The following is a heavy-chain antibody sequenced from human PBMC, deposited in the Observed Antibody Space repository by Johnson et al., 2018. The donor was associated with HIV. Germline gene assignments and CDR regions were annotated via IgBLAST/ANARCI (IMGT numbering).Heavy chain of an antibody. CDR2: ISGSGGST. J-gene: IGHJ3*02. D-gene: IGHD1-26*01. V-gene: IGHV3-23*04. CDR1: GFTVSSNE. CDR3: ARDRDSIVGSHDAFDI. Sequence: VQLVESRGVLVQPGGSLRLSCAASGFTVSSNEMSWVRQAPGKGLECVSSISGSGGSTYYADSVKGRFTISRDNARNSLYLQMNSLRADDTAVYYCARDRDSIVGSHDAFDIWGQGTMVTVSS.